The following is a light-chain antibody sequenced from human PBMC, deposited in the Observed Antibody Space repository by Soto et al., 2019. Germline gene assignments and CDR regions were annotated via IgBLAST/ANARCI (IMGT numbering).Light chain of an antibody. CDR1: ALAKQC. Sequence: SYELTQPPSVSVSPGQTATITCSGDALAKQCGYWYQQKPGHAPVLVIYKDSERPSGIPERFSGSSSGTTITLTISGVQAEDEADYYCQSADISGPYIFGIGTKVTVL. J-gene: IGLJ1*01. V-gene: IGLV3-25*03. CDR3: QSADISGPYI. CDR2: KDS.